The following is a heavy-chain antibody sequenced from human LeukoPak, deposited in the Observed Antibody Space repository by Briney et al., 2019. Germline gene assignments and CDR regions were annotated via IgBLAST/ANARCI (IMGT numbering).Heavy chain of an antibody. D-gene: IGHD6-19*01. CDR1: GFTFSTYG. J-gene: IGHJ3*02. CDR3: ARVKTSGWLDAFDI. CDR2: IWYVGSHK. Sequence: GGSLRLSFAASGFTFSTYGMHWVRQAPGKGLEWLALIWYVGSHKYYADSVKGRFTISRDNSKNTLYLQMNSLRAEDTAVYYCARVKTSGWLDAFDIWGEGTMVTVSS. V-gene: IGHV3-33*01.